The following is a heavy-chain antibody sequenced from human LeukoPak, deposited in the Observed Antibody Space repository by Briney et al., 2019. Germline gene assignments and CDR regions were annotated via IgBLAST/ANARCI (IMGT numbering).Heavy chain of an antibody. Sequence: GASVKVSCKASRYSFTAYHMHWVRQAPGQGLEWMGWINPNIGGTNHAQNFQGRVTMTRDTAISTAYMELNRLTYDDTAVYYCARSLVAAATVDYWGQGTLVTVSS. CDR1: RYSFTAYH. J-gene: IGHJ4*02. CDR3: ARSLVAAATVDY. V-gene: IGHV1-2*02. D-gene: IGHD2-15*01. CDR2: INPNIGGT.